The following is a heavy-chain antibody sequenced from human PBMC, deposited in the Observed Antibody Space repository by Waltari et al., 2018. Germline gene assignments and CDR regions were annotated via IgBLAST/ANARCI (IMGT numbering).Heavy chain of an antibody. CDR2: SYPGDSDT. J-gene: IGHJ3*02. CDR3: ARRAYCGGDCYPPSAFDI. D-gene: IGHD2-21*02. V-gene: IGHV5-51*01. Sequence: EVQLVQSGAEVKKPGESLKISCKGYGYSFPSYGIGWVRQMPGKGLEWMGISYPGDSDTRYSPSFQGQVTISADKSISTAYLQWSSLKASDTAMYYCARRAYCGGDCYPPSAFDIWGQGTMVTVSS. CDR1: GYSFPSYG.